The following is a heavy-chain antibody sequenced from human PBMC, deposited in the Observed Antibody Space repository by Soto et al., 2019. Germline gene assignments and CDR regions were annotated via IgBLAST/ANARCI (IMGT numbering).Heavy chain of an antibody. V-gene: IGHV6-1*01. CDR3: ARGNALDV. J-gene: IGHJ3*01. CDR2: AYYRSKWFH. D-gene: IGHD3-10*01. Sequence: QGQLQQSGPGLVKPSQTLSLTCAISGDSVSSDITSWNWIRQSPSGGLEWLGRAYYRSKWFHDYAVSVKSRITINPDTSKNQLSLELNSITPEDTAVYYCARGNALDVWGQGTVVTVSS. CDR1: GDSVSSDITS.